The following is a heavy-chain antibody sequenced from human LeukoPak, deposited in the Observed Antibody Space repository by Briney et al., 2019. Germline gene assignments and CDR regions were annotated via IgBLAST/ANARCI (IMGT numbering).Heavy chain of an antibody. CDR2: IYPGYSDP. CDR1: GYSFTSYW. J-gene: IGHJ5*02. CDR3: ARQSCSGGSCYTRGSWFDP. V-gene: IGHV5-51*01. Sequence: GESLKISCKGSGYSFTSYWIGWVRQMPGKGLEGMGLIYPGYSDPRYSPSFQGQVTISADESISTAYLQWSSLKASDTAMYYCARQSCSGGSCYTRGSWFDPWGQGTLVTVSS. D-gene: IGHD2-15*01.